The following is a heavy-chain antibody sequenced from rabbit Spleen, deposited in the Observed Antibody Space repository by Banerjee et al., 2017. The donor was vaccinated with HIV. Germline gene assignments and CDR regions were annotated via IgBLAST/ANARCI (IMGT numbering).Heavy chain of an antibody. D-gene: IGHD8-1*01. V-gene: IGHV1S40*01. Sequence: QSLEESGGGLVQPEGSLTLTCTASGFSFSSRYYMCWVRQAPGKGLEWIGCIGSGATGNTYYASWAKGRFTISKTSSTTLTLQMTSLTVADTATYFCARDAGSGHYIDAYFDLWGPGTLVTVS. J-gene: IGHJ4*01. CDR2: IGSGATGNT. CDR1: GFSFSSRYY. CDR3: ARDAGSGHYIDAYFDL.